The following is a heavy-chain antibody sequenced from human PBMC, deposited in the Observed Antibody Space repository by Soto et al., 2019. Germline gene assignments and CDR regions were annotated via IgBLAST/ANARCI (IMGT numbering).Heavy chain of an antibody. Sequence: VASVKVSCKASGYTFTDNYIHWVRQAPGQGLEWMGWINPKSGGTHYAQKFQGRVTVTRDTSISTAHMELIRLRSDDTAVYYCAKVNKQQWVLNWFDSWGQGTLVTV. V-gene: IGHV1-2*02. CDR3: AKVNKQQWVLNWFDS. J-gene: IGHJ5*01. D-gene: IGHD6-13*01. CDR1: GYTFTDNY. CDR2: INPKSGGT.